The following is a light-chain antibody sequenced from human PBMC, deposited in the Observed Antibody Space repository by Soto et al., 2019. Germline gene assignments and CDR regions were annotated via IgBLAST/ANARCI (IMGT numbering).Light chain of an antibody. CDR3: QQFGTSPQWT. Sequence: EIVLTQSPGTLSLSPGERATLSCRASQSVSSSYLAWYQQKPGQAPRLLMYGASSRATGIPDRFSGSGSGTDFTLIISRREPEDFAVYYCQQFGTSPQWTFGQGTKVEIK. V-gene: IGKV3-20*01. J-gene: IGKJ1*01. CDR1: QSVSSSY. CDR2: GAS.